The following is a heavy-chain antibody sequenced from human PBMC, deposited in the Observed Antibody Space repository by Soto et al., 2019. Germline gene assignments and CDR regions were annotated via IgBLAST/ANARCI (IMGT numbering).Heavy chain of an antibody. CDR3: AKDSPFAAAYL. V-gene: IGHV4-39*02. J-gene: IGHJ5*02. D-gene: IGHD6-13*01. CDR1: GGSISSSSYY. CDR2: IYYSGST. Sequence: SETLSLTCTVSGGSISSSSYYWGWIRQPPGKGLEWIGSIYYSGSTYYNPSLKSRVTISVDTSKNQFSLKLSSVTAADTAVYYCAKDSPFAAAYLWGQGTLVTVSS.